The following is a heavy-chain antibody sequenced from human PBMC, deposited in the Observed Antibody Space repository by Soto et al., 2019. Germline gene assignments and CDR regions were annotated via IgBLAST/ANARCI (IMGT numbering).Heavy chain of an antibody. Sequence: LRLSCAASGFTFSSYAMSWVRQAPGKGLEWVSAISGSGGSTYYADSVKGRFTISRDNSKNTLYLQMNSLRAEDTAVYYCAKGGGLYSAHAMDVWGQGTTVTVSS. J-gene: IGHJ6*02. V-gene: IGHV3-23*01. CDR2: ISGSGGST. D-gene: IGHD3-10*01. CDR3: AKGGGLYSAHAMDV. CDR1: GFTFSSYA.